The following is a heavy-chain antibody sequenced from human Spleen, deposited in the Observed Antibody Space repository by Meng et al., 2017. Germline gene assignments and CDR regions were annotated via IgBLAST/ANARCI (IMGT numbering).Heavy chain of an antibody. J-gene: IGHJ4*02. CDR2: INTNTGNP. D-gene: IGHD3-9*01. CDR1: GYTFTNYA. V-gene: IGHV7-4-1*02. Sequence: ASVKVSCKASGYTFTNYAMNWVRQAPGQGLQWMGWINTNTGNPTYAQDFTGRFVFSLDTSVSTAYLQINSLKAEDTAVYYCATLTTIPEGYWGQGTLVTVSS. CDR3: ATLTTIPEGY.